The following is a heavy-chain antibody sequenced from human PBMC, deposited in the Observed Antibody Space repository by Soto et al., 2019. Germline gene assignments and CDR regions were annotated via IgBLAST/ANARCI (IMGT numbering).Heavy chain of an antibody. CDR2: IYPGDSDT. CDR3: ARPPVYCGGDCYHAFDV. V-gene: IGHV5-51*01. J-gene: IGHJ3*01. D-gene: IGHD2-21*02. CDR1: GYSFTSYW. Sequence: PGESLKISCKGSGYSFTSYWIGWVRQMPGKGLEWMGIIYPGDSDTRYSPSFQGQVTISADKSISNAYLQWSSLKASDTAMYYCARPPVYCGGDCYHAFDVWGQGTMVTAS.